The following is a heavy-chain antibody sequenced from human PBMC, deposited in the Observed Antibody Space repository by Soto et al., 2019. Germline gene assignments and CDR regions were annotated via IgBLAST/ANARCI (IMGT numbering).Heavy chain of an antibody. D-gene: IGHD1-1*01. Sequence: ASVKVSCKVSGYTLTELSMHWVRQAPGKGLEWMGGFDPEDGETIYAQKFQGRVTMTEDTSTDTAYMELSSLRSEDTAVYYCATGRRRAPVPRERYNWNVRDYYYYYMDVWGKGTTVTVSS. V-gene: IGHV1-24*01. CDR1: GYTLTELS. CDR3: ATGRRRAPVPRERYNWNVRDYYYYYMDV. J-gene: IGHJ6*03. CDR2: FDPEDGET.